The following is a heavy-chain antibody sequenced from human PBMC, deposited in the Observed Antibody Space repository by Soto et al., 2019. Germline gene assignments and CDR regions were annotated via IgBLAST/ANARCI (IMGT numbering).Heavy chain of an antibody. CDR2: ISGSGGST. CDR3: AKGGYSSSWPLFDY. D-gene: IGHD6-13*01. J-gene: IGHJ4*02. CDR1: GFTFSSYA. V-gene: IGHV3-23*01. Sequence: PGGSLRLSCVAPGFTFSSYAMSWVRQAPGKGLEWVSAISGSGGSTYYADSVKGRFTISRDNSKNTLYLQMNSLRAEDTAVYYCAKGGYSSSWPLFDYWGQGTLVPVSS.